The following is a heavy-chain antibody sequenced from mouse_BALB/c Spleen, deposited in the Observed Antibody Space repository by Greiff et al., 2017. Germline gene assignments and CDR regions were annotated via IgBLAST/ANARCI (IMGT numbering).Heavy chain of an antibody. CDR3: ARSLYYRYDVRAMDY. V-gene: IGHV1S137*01. CDR1: GYTFTDYA. Sequence: QVQLKESGAELVRPGVSVKISCKGSGYTFTDYAMHWVKQSHAKSLEWIGVISTYYGDASYNQKFKGKATMTVDKSSSTAYMELARLTSEDSAIYYCARSLYYRYDVRAMDYWGQGTSVTVSS. D-gene: IGHD2-14*01. CDR2: ISTYYGDA. J-gene: IGHJ4*01.